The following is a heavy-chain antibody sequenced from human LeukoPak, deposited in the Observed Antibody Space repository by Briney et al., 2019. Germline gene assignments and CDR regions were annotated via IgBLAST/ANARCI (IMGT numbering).Heavy chain of an antibody. CDR2: ISAYNGNT. D-gene: IGHD3-22*01. CDR1: GYTFTSYG. J-gene: IGHJ4*02. V-gene: IGHV1-18*01. CDR3: ARDKSLNYYDSSGYYYDY. Sequence: ASVKVSCKASGYTFTSYGISWVRQAPGQGLGWMGWISAYNGNTNYAQKLQGRVTMTTDTSTSTAYMELRSLRSDDTAVYYCARDKSLNYYDSSGYYYDYWGQGTLVTVSS.